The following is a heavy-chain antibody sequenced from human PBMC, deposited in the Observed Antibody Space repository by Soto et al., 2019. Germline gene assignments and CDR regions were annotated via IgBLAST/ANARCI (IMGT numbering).Heavy chain of an antibody. V-gene: IGHV1-69*01. CDR3: ARSQGSSTSLEIYYYYYYGMDV. CDR1: GGTFSNYP. J-gene: IGHJ6*02. Sequence: QVQLVQSGAEVKKPGSSMKVSCVASGGTFSNYPFGWVRQAPGQGLEWLGGIIPISGTANYAQKFQGRVTITADESTSTAYMELSSLRSEDTAVYYCARSQGSSTSLEIYYYYYYGMDVWGQGTRVTVSS. D-gene: IGHD2-2*01. CDR2: IIPISGTA.